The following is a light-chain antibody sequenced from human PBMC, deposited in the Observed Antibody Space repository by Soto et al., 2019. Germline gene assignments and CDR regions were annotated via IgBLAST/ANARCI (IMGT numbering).Light chain of an antibody. V-gene: IGLV1-40*01. CDR3: AAWDDSLSGVV. Sequence: QSVLTQPPSVSGAPGQRVTISCTGSSSNIGAGYGVHWYQHLPGAAPKLVIFQNNIRPSGVPDRFSGSMSGTAASLAIGGLRSEDEADYYCAAWDDSLSGVVFGGGTKLTVL. CDR2: QNN. J-gene: IGLJ2*01. CDR1: SSNIGAGYG.